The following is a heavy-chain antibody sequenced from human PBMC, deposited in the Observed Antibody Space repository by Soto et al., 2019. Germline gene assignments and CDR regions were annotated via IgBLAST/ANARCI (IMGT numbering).Heavy chain of an antibody. D-gene: IGHD6-6*01. J-gene: IGHJ6*02. Sequence: PGESLKISCKGSGYSFTIYWISWVRQMPGKGLEWMGRIDPSDSYTNYSPSFQGHVTISADKSISTAYLQWSSLKASDTAMYYCASTSSXSGRRGDPYYYYYGMDVWGQGTTVTVSS. CDR1: GYSFTIYW. CDR3: ASTSSXSGRRGDPYYYYYGMDV. CDR2: IDPSDSYT. V-gene: IGHV5-10-1*01.